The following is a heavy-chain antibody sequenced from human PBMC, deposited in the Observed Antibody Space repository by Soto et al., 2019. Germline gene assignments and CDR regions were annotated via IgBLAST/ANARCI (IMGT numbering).Heavy chain of an antibody. CDR1: GFTFSGYS. CDR2: ISSGSKTI. CDR3: VREDILGVRSFDY. V-gene: IGHV3-48*02. J-gene: IGHJ4*02. D-gene: IGHD3-9*01. Sequence: GGSLRLSCAASGFTFSGYSVNWVRQAPGKGLEWVSYISSGSKTIYYAESVKGRFTVSRDNAKNSQYLQMNSLRDEDTAVYYCVREDILGVRSFDYWGQGTLVTVSS.